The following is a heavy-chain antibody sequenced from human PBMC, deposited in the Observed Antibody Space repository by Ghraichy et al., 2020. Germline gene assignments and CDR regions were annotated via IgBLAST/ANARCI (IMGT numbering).Heavy chain of an antibody. J-gene: IGHJ6*02. D-gene: IGHD5-18*01. CDR2: INPNSGGT. CDR1: GYTFTGYY. Sequence: ASVKVSCKASGYTFTGYYMHWVRQAPGQGLEWMGRINPNSGGTNYAQKFQGRVTMTRDTSISTAYMELSRLRSDDTAVYYCARDTAMVTVRKYYYGMDVWGQGTTVTVSS. CDR3: ARDTAMVTVRKYYYGMDV. V-gene: IGHV1-2*06.